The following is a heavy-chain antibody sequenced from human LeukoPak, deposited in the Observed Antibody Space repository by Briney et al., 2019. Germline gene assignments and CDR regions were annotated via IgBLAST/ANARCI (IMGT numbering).Heavy chain of an antibody. V-gene: IGHV4-38-2*02. CDR3: ARGEWDTAMVDY. Sequence: SETLSLTCTVSGYSISSGYYWGWIRQPPGKGLEWIGSIYHSGSTYYNPSLKSRVTISVDTFKNQFSLKLSSVTAADTAVYYCARGEWDTAMVDYWGQGTLVTVSS. CDR1: GYSISSGYY. D-gene: IGHD5-18*01. CDR2: IYHSGST. J-gene: IGHJ4*02.